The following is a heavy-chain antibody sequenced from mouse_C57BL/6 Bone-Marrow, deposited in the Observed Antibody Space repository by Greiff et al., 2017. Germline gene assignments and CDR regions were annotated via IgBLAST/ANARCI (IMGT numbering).Heavy chain of an antibody. V-gene: IGHV1-78*01. CDR2: IYPRDGST. Sequence: VQVVESDAELVKPGASVKISCKVSGYTFTDHTIHWMKQRPEQGLEWIGYIYPRDGSTKYNENFKGKATLTADKSSSTAYMQLNSLTSEDSAVYFCAREGRDSSGSYYWGQGTTLTVSS. CDR1: GYTFTDHT. D-gene: IGHD3-2*02. J-gene: IGHJ2*01. CDR3: AREGRDSSGSYY.